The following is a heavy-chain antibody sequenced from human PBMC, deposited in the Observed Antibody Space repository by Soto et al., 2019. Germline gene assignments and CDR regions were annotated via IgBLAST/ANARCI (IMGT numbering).Heavy chain of an antibody. CDR2: IWYDGSNK. CDR3: ASDSSLAARPHFDY. Sequence: QVQLVESGGGVVQPGRSLRLSCAASGFTFSSYGMHWVRQAPGKGLEWVAVIWYDGSNKYYADSVKGRFTISRDNSKNTLYLQLNSLRAEDTAVYYCASDSSLAARPHFDYWGQGTLVTVSS. V-gene: IGHV3-33*01. CDR1: GFTFSSYG. D-gene: IGHD6-6*01. J-gene: IGHJ4*02.